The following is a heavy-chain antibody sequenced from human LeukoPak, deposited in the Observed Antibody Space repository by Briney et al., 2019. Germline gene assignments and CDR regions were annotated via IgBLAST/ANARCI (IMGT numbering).Heavy chain of an antibody. Sequence: GGSLRLSCAASGFTFSDYYMSWVRQAPGKGLEWVGRIKSKTDGGTTDYAAPVKGRFTISRDDSKNTLYLQMNSLKTEDTAVYYCTTSITIFTMDVWGKGTTVTISS. J-gene: IGHJ6*03. V-gene: IGHV3-15*01. CDR2: IKSKTDGGTT. CDR1: GFTFSDYY. CDR3: TTSITIFTMDV. D-gene: IGHD3-9*01.